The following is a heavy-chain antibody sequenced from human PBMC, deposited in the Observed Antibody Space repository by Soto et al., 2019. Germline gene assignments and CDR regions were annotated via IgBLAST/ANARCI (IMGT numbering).Heavy chain of an antibody. Sequence: SVKVSCKASGGTFSSYAISWVRQVPGQGLEWMGGIIPIFGTANYAQKFQGRATITADKSTSTAYMELSSLRSEDTAVYYCARAGTPVYYYGMDVWGQGTTVTVSS. CDR2: IIPIFGTA. CDR1: GGTFSSYA. V-gene: IGHV1-69*06. J-gene: IGHJ6*02. D-gene: IGHD6-13*01. CDR3: ARAGTPVYYYGMDV.